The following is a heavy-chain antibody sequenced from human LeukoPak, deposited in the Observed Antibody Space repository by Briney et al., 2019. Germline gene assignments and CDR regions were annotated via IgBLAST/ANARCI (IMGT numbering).Heavy chain of an antibody. Sequence: SQTLSLTCAISGDSVSSNSAAWNWIRQSPSRGLEWLGRTYYRSKWYNDYAVSVKSRITINPDTSKNQFSLQLNSVTPEDTVVYYCARGDYCSGGSCYSGGSHNWFDPWGQGTLVTVSS. CDR3: ARGDYCSGGSCYSGGSHNWFDP. CDR1: GDSVSSNSAA. CDR2: TYYRSKWYN. J-gene: IGHJ5*02. D-gene: IGHD2-15*01. V-gene: IGHV6-1*01.